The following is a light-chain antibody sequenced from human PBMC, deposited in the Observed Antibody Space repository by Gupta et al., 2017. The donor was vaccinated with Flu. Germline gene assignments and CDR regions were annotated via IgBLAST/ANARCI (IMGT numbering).Light chain of an antibody. CDR2: QAS. CDR3: QQYSSYSGYS. Sequence: DRVTITCRASQSSNRWLAWYQQKPGKAPKLLIYQASILESGVPSRFSGSGSGTEFTLTISGLQPDEFAAYYCQQYSSYSGYSFGQGTKLEIK. J-gene: IGKJ2*03. V-gene: IGKV1-5*03. CDR1: QSSNRW.